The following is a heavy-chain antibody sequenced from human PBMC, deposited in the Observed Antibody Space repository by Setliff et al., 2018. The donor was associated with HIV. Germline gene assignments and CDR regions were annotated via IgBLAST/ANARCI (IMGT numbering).Heavy chain of an antibody. CDR1: GYTFTGYY. CDR2: INPNSGGT. J-gene: IGHJ1*01. CDR3: ATVVIAAARGSEYFQH. V-gene: IGHV1-2*06. Sequence: ASVKVSCKASGYTFTGYYMHWVRQAPGQGLEWMGRINPNSGGTNYAQKFQGRVTMTRDTSISTAYMELSSLRSEDTAVYYCATVVIAAARGSEYFQHWGQGTLVTVSS. D-gene: IGHD6-13*01.